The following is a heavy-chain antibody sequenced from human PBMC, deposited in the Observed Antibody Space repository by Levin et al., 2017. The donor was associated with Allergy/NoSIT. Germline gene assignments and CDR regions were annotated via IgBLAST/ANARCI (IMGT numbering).Heavy chain of an antibody. V-gene: IGHV4-34*01. CDR1: GGSFSGYY. CDR2: INHSGST. D-gene: IGHD6-19*01. J-gene: IGHJ4*02. CDR3: ARGLGSSGWYWFDY. Sequence: ETLSLTCAVYGGSFSGYYWSWIRQPPGKGLEWIGEINHSGSTNYNPSLKSRVTISVDTSKNQFSLKLSSVTAADTAVYYCARGLGSSGWYWFDYWGQGTLVTVSS.